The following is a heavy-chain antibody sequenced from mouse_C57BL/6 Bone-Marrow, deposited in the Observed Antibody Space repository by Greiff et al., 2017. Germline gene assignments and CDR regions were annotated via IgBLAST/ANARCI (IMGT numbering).Heavy chain of an antibody. J-gene: IGHJ4*01. CDR2: INPNNGGT. CDR3: ARGEFITVPYYYARDY. CDR1: GYTFTDYY. D-gene: IGHD1-1*01. V-gene: IGHV1-26*01. Sequence: EVQLQQSGPELVKPGASVKISCKASGYTFTDYYMNWVKQSHGKSLEWIGDINPNNGGTSYNQKFKGKATLTVDKSSSTAYMELRSLTSEDSAVYYCARGEFITVPYYYARDYWGQGTSVTVSS.